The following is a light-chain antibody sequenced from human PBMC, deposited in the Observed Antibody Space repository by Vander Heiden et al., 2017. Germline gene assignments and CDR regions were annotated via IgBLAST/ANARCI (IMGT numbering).Light chain of an antibody. CDR1: QSLLHSNGYNY. CDR2: LGS. J-gene: IGKJ4*01. V-gene: IGKV2-28*01. CDR3: MQALQTPLT. Sequence: DIVMTQSPLPLPVTPGEPASISCRSSQSLLHSNGYNYLDWYLQKPGQSQQLLIYLGSNRAAGVPDRFSGSGSGTDFTLKISRVEAEDVGVYYCMQALQTPLTFGGGTKVEIK.